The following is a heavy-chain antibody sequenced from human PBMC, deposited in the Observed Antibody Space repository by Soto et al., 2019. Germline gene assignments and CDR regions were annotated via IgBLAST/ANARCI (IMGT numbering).Heavy chain of an antibody. V-gene: IGHV3-30*18. CDR3: AKDRWEFTRYFDS. CDR1: GFTFSTYG. D-gene: IGHD1-26*01. CDR2: ISKDGNDQ. Sequence: QVQLVESGGGVVQPGTSLRLSCAASGFTFSTYGMHWVRQAPGKGLEWVAVISKDGNDQYYADSVKGRFTVSRDNSKNTLSLQMHSLRPADTAFYYCAKDRWEFTRYFDSWGQGTLVTVSS. J-gene: IGHJ4*02.